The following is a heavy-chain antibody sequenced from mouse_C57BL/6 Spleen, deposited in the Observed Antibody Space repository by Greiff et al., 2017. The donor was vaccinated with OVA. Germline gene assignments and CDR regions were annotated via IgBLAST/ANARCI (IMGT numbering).Heavy chain of an antibody. V-gene: IGHV5-17*01. CDR1: GFTFSDYG. D-gene: IGHD4-1*01. Sequence: EVQGVESGGGLVKPGGSLKLSCAASGFTFSDYGMHWVRQAPEKGLEWVGYISSGSSTITYADTVKGRFTISRDNAKNTLFLQMTSLRSEDTAMYYCAKVLNWEDAMDYWGQGTSVTVSS. CDR3: AKVLNWEDAMDY. J-gene: IGHJ4*01. CDR2: ISSGSSTI.